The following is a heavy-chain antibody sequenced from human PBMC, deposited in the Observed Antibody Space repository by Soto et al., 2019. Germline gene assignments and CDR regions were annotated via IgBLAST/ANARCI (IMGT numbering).Heavy chain of an antibody. CDR3: ASFPGIAVPATQSDYYGMHV. CDR1: GGSFSSYA. CDR2: IIPIFGTA. J-gene: IGHJ6*02. Sequence: SVKVSCKASGGSFSSYAISWVRQAPGQGLEWMGGIIPIFGTANYAQKFQGRVTITADESTSTAYMELSSLRSEDTAVYYCASFPGIAVPATQSDYYGMHVWG. V-gene: IGHV1-69*13. D-gene: IGHD6-19*01.